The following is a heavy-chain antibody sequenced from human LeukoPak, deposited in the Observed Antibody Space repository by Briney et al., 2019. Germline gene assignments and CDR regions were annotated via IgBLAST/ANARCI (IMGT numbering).Heavy chain of an antibody. CDR1: GFTFSSYS. Sequence: GGSLRLSCAASGFTFSSYSMNWVRQAPGKGLEWVSSISTSSNYIYYADSVKGRFTISRDNAKNSLYLQMNSLRAEDTAVYYCARSLFWDILAPGAFDIWDQGTMVTVSS. CDR2: ISTSSNYI. CDR3: ARSLFWDILAPGAFDI. J-gene: IGHJ3*02. D-gene: IGHD3-9*01. V-gene: IGHV3-21*01.